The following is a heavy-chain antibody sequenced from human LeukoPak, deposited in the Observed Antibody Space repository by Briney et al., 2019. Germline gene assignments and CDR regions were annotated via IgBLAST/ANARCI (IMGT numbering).Heavy chain of an antibody. Sequence: GASVKVSCKASGYTFTGYYMHWVRQAPGQGLEWMGWINPNSGGTNYAQKFQGRVTMTRDTSISTADMELSRLRSDDTAVYYCASLVVVAGATGYYYYGMDVWGQGTTVTVSS. D-gene: IGHD2-15*01. V-gene: IGHV1-2*02. CDR3: ASLVVVAGATGYYYYGMDV. CDR1: GYTFTGYY. CDR2: INPNSGGT. J-gene: IGHJ6*02.